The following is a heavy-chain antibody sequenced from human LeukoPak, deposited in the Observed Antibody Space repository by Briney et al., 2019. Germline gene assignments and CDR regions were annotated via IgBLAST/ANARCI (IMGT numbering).Heavy chain of an antibody. CDR3: AREVVIFPDYYYYGMDV. V-gene: IGHV3-48*04. D-gene: IGHD3-9*01. CDR2: ISRSGDSL. Sequence: GGSLRLSCAASGFSFSNYGMHWVRQAPGKGLEWISYISRSGDSLYYADSVEGRFTISRDNAKNSLFLEMNSLRADDTAVYYCAREVVIFPDYYYYGMDVWGQGTTVTVSS. CDR1: GFSFSNYG. J-gene: IGHJ6*02.